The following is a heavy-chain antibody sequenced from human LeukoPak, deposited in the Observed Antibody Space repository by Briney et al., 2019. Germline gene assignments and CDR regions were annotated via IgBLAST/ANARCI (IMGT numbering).Heavy chain of an antibody. V-gene: IGHV3-23*01. J-gene: IGHJ4*02. CDR3: ARKSASGNYPFDY. CDR2: ISADSATT. CDR1: GFNFGSYS. Sequence: GGSLRLSCAASGFNFGSYSATWVRHAPGKGLEWVSVISADSATTFYADSVKGRFTISRDNAKNTVFLQMSSLRAEDTALYYCARKSASGNYPFDYWGQGTLVTVSS. D-gene: IGHD3-10*01.